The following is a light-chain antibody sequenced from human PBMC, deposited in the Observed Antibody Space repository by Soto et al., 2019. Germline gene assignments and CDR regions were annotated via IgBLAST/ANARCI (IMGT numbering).Light chain of an antibody. CDR2: GTS. V-gene: IGKV3D-20*02. CDR3: QQRSSWPIN. Sequence: ILLTHSAPTPPLSPGDTATLSCSASQSLSSINLAWFQQKPGQAPRLLIYGTSSRATGIPDRFSGSGCGTDCTLTISTLEPEDFAGYYCQQRSSWPINLGQGTRLEIK. J-gene: IGKJ5*01. CDR1: QSLSSIN.